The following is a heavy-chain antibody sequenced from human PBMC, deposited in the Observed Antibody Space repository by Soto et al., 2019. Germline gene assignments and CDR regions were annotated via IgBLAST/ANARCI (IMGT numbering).Heavy chain of an antibody. CDR1: GGSISSYY. CDR2: IYYSGST. Sequence: SETLSLTCTVSGGSISSYYWSWIRQPPGKGLEWIGYIYYSGSTNYSPSLKSRVTISVDTSKNQFSLKLSSVTAADTAVYYCANLNPYYGMDVWGQGTTVTVSS. J-gene: IGHJ6*02. CDR3: ANLNPYYGMDV. V-gene: IGHV4-59*01.